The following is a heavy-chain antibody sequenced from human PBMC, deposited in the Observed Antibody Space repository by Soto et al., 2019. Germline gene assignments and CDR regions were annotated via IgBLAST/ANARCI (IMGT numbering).Heavy chain of an antibody. J-gene: IGHJ5*02. CDR1: GFTFSSYA. D-gene: IGHD3-10*01. CDR3: AKASGRQPYNWFDP. Sequence: EVQLLESGGGVVQPGGSLRLSCAASGFTFSSYAMSWVRQAPGKRLEWVSAISGSGGSTYYADSVKGRFTISRDNSKNTLYLQMNSLRAEDTAVYYCAKASGRQPYNWFDPWGQGTLVTVSS. CDR2: ISGSGGST. V-gene: IGHV3-23*01.